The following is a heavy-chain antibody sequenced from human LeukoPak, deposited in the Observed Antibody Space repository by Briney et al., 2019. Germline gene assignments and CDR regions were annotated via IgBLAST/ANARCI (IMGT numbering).Heavy chain of an antibody. D-gene: IGHD3-22*01. CDR2: IYYSGST. CDR1: GGSISSYY. Sequence: SETLSLTCTVSGGSISSYYWSWIRQPPGMGLEWIGYIYYSGSTNYNPSLKSRVTISVDTSKNQFSLKLSSVTAADTAVYYCARANFYYDSSGLIWGQGTMVTVSS. CDR3: ARANFYYDSSGLI. J-gene: IGHJ3*02. V-gene: IGHV4-59*01.